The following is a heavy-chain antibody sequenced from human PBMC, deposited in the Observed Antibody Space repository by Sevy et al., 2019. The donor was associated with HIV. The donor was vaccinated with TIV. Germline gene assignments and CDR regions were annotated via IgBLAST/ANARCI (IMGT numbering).Heavy chain of an antibody. Sequence: GGSLRLSCAASGFTFSSYAMSWVRQAPGKGLEWVSAISGSGGSTYYADSVKGRFTFSRDNSKNTLDLQMNSLRAEDTAVYYCAKDCGPSWRVIAAAGTGDYYYGRDVWGQGTTVTVSS. CDR3: AKDCGPSWRVIAAAGTGDYYYGRDV. J-gene: IGHJ6*02. CDR1: GFTFSSYA. V-gene: IGHV3-23*01. CDR2: ISGSGGST. D-gene: IGHD6-13*01.